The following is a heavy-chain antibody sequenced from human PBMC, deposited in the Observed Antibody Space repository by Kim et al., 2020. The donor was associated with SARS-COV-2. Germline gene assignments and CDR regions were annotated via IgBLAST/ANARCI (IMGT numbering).Heavy chain of an antibody. D-gene: IGHD3-10*01. Sequence: YADSVKGRFPISRDNSKKSLFLEMNSLRIEDTALYFCVKSLVGEQYGMDAWGQGTMVTVSS. CDR3: VKSLVGEQYGMDA. J-gene: IGHJ6*02. V-gene: IGHV3-9*01.